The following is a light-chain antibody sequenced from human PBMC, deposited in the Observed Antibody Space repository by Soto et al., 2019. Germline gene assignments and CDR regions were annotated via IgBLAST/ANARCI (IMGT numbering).Light chain of an antibody. CDR1: QSVSSSY. V-gene: IGKV3-20*01. CDR3: QQYNNWPSIT. Sequence: EIVLTQSPGTLSLSPGERATLSCRASQSVSSSYLAWYQQKPGQAPRLLIYGASSRATGIPDRFSGSGSGTDFTLTISSLEPDDFTVYYCQQYNNWPSITFGQGTRLEIK. J-gene: IGKJ5*01. CDR2: GAS.